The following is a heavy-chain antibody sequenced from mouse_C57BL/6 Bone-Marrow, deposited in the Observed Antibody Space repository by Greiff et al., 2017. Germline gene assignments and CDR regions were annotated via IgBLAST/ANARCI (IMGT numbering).Heavy chain of an antibody. CDR1: GFNINDDY. V-gene: IGHV14-4*01. CDR2: IDPENGDT. J-gene: IGHJ1*03. Sequence: VQLQQSGAELVRPGASVKLSCTASGFNINDDYMPWVKQRPEQGLEWIGWIDPENGDTEYASKFQGKATITADTSSNTAYLQRSSLTSEDTAVYYCTTVHYYGSSHWYFDVWGTGTTVTVSS. CDR3: TTVHYYGSSHWYFDV. D-gene: IGHD1-1*01.